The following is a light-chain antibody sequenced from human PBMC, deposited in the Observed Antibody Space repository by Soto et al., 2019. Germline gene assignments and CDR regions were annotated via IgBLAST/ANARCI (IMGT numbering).Light chain of an antibody. J-gene: IGLJ1*01. CDR3: SSYTTSSTLLYV. V-gene: IGLV2-14*01. Sequence: QSALTQPASVSGSPGQSITISCTGSSSDVGGYNSVSWYQQHPGKAPKLMIYEVSNRPSGVSNRFSGSKSGKTASLTISGLQAEDEADYYCSSYTTSSTLLYVFGTGTKLTVL. CDR1: SSDVGGYNS. CDR2: EVS.